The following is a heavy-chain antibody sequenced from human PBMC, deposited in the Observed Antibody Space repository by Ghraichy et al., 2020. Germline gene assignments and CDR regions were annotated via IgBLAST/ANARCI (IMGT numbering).Heavy chain of an antibody. V-gene: IGHV1-69*13. D-gene: IGHD2-2*01. Sequence: SVKVSCKASGGTFSSYAISWVRQAPGQGLEWMGGIIPIFGTANYAQKFQGRVTITADESTSTAYMELSSLRSEDTAVYYCARDLDCSSTSCPLDYWGQGTLVTVSS. CDR2: IIPIFGTA. CDR3: ARDLDCSSTSCPLDY. J-gene: IGHJ4*02. CDR1: GGTFSSYA.